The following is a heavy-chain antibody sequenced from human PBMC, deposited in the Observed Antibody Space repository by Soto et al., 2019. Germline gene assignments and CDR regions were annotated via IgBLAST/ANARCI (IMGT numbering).Heavy chain of an antibody. Sequence: GGSLTLSCAASGFTFSKSEMFWVRQAPGKGLEWVSKINYSGSNIYYTKSVKGRFTISRDNAKNSLSLQMNSLTDEDTAIYYCASEALCGADCYFFEYWGPGTLVTVSS. CDR2: INYSGSNI. J-gene: IGHJ4*02. D-gene: IGHD2-21*02. CDR1: GFTFSKSE. CDR3: ASEALCGADCYFFEY. V-gene: IGHV3-48*03.